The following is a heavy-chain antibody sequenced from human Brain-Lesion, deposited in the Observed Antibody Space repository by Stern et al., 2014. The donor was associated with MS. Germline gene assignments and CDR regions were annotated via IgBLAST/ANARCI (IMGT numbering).Heavy chain of an antibody. Sequence: VQLEESGPGLVKPSGTLSLTCAVSGGSISSSHWWTWVRQPPGKGLEWIGEIYHSGIANYNPSLKSRVPMSVDKSKNQFSLKLNSVTAADTAIYFCARYDDTSGYYQVGXLDSWGQGTLVSVSS. CDR3: ARYDDTSGYYQVGXLDS. CDR2: IYHSGIA. J-gene: IGHJ4*02. D-gene: IGHD3-22*01. V-gene: IGHV4-4*02. CDR1: GGSISSSHW.